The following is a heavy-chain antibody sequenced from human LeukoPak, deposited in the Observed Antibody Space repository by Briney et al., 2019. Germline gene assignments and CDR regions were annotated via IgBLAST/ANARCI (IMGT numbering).Heavy chain of an antibody. CDR1: GGSISSRSYY. V-gene: IGHV4-39*01. CDR2: IFYSGST. CDR3: ARHPLKAYVSDWFDP. Sequence: SETLSLTCTVSGGSISSRSYYWGWLRQPPGKGLEWIASIFYSGSTYHNPSLKSRVTISVDTSKSQFSLKLSSVTAADAAVYFCARHPLKAYVSDWFDPWGQGTLVTVSS. D-gene: IGHD3-10*02. J-gene: IGHJ5*02.